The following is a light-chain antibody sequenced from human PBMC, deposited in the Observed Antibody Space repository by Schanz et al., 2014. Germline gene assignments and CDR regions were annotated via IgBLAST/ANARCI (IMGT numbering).Light chain of an antibody. V-gene: IGLV2-23*01. CDR3: CSYAGSDSWV. CDR2: EGT. CDR1: SSDVGSYNL. Sequence: QSALTQPASVSGSPGQSITISCTGTSSDVGSYNLVSWYQQHPDKAPKLIIYEGTKRPSGVSNRFSGSESGNTASLTISGLQDEYEAGYYCCSYAGSDSWVFGGGTKLTVL. J-gene: IGLJ2*01.